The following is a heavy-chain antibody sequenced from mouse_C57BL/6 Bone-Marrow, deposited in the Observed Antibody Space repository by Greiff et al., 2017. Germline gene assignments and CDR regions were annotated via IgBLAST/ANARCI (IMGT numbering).Heavy chain of an antibody. D-gene: IGHD2-5*01. Sequence: QVQLQQPGAELVKPGASVKLSCKASGYTFTSYWMQWVKQRPGQGLEWIGEIDPSDSYTNYNQKFKGKATLTVDTSSSTAYMQLSSLTSEDSAVYYCARREYYSNYWFAYWGQGTLVTVSA. CDR1: GYTFTSYW. V-gene: IGHV1-50*01. J-gene: IGHJ3*01. CDR2: IDPSDSYT. CDR3: ARREYYSNYWFAY.